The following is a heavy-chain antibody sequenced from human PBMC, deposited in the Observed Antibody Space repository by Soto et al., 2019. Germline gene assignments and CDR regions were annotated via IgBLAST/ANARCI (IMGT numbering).Heavy chain of an antibody. J-gene: IGHJ4*02. CDR2: IYYSGST. CDR3: ARNPIVVGPMIFDY. Sequence: QVQLQESGPGLVKPSQTLSLTCTVSGGSISSGGYYWSWIRQHPGKGMEWIGYIYYSGSTYYNPSLKSRVTRSVDTSKNQFSLKLSSVTAADTAVYYGARNPIVVGPMIFDYGGQGTLVTVSS. V-gene: IGHV4-31*03. D-gene: IGHD2-2*01. CDR1: GGSISSGGYY.